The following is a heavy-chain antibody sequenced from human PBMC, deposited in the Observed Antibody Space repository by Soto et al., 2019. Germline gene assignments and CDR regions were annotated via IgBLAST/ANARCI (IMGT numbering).Heavy chain of an antibody. Sequence: QVQLVQSGAEVKQPGSSVKVSCKASGGTFSSYAISWVRQAPGQGREWMGGIIPIFGTANYAQKFQGRVTITADEATSTAYMELSSLRSEDTAVYYCARGGIVATIVIRSEGMDVWGQGTTVTVSS. D-gene: IGHD5-12*01. CDR1: GGTFSSYA. CDR2: IIPIFGTA. J-gene: IGHJ6*02. CDR3: ARGGIVATIVIRSEGMDV. V-gene: IGHV1-69*01.